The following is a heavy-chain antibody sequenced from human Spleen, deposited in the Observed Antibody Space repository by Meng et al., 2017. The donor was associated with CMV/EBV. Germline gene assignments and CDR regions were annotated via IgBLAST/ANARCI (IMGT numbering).Heavy chain of an antibody. CDR1: EFTFSSYA. V-gene: IGHV3-30-3*01. J-gene: IGHJ6*02. CDR3: ARDYEGLGDV. D-gene: IGHD3-3*01. CDR2: ISPDGTNK. Sequence: GGSLRLSCAASEFTFSSYALHWVRQAPGKGLQWVAVISPDGTNKWYTDSVKGRFTISRDNSRTPLYLHMSSLRPDDTAVYYCARDYEGLGDVWGQGTTVTVSS.